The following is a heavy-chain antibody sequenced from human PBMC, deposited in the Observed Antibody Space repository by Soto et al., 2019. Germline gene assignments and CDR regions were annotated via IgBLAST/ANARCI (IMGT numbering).Heavy chain of an antibody. CDR3: AREPATAKPEGVDF. J-gene: IGHJ4*02. Sequence: ASVKVSCKASGYTFTSYAMHWVRQAPGQRLEWMGWINAGNGNTKYSQKFQGRVTITRDTSASTAYMELSSLRSGDTAVYYCAREPATAKPEGVDFWGQGTLVTVSS. CDR2: INAGNGNT. CDR1: GYTFTSYA. V-gene: IGHV1-3*01. D-gene: IGHD1-1*01.